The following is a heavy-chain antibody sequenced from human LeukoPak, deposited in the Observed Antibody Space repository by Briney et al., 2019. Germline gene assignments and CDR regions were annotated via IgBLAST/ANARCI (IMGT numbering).Heavy chain of an antibody. D-gene: IGHD4-23*01. CDR3: ASLYGGNSYYYYYYYMDV. CDR1: GGSISSYY. CDR2: IYYSGST. Sequence: SETLSLTCTVSGGSISSYYWSWIRQPPGKGLEWIGYIYYSGSTNYNPSLKSRVTISVDTSKNQFSLKLSSVTAADTAVYYCASLYGGNSYYYYYYYMDVWGKGTTVTISS. J-gene: IGHJ6*03. V-gene: IGHV4-59*01.